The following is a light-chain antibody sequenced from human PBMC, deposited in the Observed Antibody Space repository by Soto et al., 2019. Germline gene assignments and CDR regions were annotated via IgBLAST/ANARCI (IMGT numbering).Light chain of an antibody. CDR2: NNN. CDR3: AAWDDSLNGMI. Sequence: QSVLTQPPLVSGTPGQRVTISCSGSNSNIGSNTVNWYQQLPGTAPKLLIYNNNQRPSGVPDRFSGSKSGTSASLAISGLQSEDEADYNCAAWDDSLNGMIFGGGTKVTVL. CDR1: NSNIGSNT. V-gene: IGLV1-44*01. J-gene: IGLJ2*01.